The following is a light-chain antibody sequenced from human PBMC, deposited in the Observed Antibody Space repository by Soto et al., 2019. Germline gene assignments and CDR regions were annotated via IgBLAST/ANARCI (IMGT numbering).Light chain of an antibody. J-gene: IGLJ2*01. CDR2: LNSDGSH. CDR3: QTWGTDIVV. CDR1: SGHSSYA. V-gene: IGLV4-69*01. Sequence: QPVLTQSPSASASLGASVKLTCTRSSGHSSYAIAWHQQQPEKGPRYLMKLNSDGSHSQGDGIPDRFSGSSSGAERYLTISSLQSEDEADYYCQTWGTDIVVFGGGTKLTVL.